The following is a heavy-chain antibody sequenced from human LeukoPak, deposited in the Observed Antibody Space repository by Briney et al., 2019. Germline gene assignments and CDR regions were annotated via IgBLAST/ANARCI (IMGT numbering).Heavy chain of an antibody. V-gene: IGHV4-59*01. D-gene: IGHD2-8*01. CDR1: GGSISGYY. CDR3: ARRIESLYYFDY. Sequence: SETLSLTCTVSGGSISGYYWTWIQQPPGKGLEYIGYIYYSGSTNHNPSLKSRVTISLDTSNSQFSLKLSSVTAADTAVYYCARRIESLYYFDYWGQGTLVTVSS. CDR2: IYYSGST. J-gene: IGHJ4*02.